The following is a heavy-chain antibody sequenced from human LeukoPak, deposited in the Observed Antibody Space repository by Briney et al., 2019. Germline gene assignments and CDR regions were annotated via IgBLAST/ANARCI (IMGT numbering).Heavy chain of an antibody. J-gene: IGHJ3*02. V-gene: IGHV1-2*02. D-gene: IGHD6-13*01. CDR2: INPNSGAT. CDR1: GYTFTDYY. CDR3: ARLFPTSLGTFDI. Sequence: ASVKVSCRASGYTFTDYYMHWVRQAPGQGLEWMGWINPNSGATNSAQKFQGRVTMTRDTSISTAYMELSRLRSDDTAVYYCARLFPTSLGTFDIWGQGTMVTVSS.